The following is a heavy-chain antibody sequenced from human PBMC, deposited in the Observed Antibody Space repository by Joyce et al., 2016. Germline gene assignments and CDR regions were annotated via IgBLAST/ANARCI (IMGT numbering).Heavy chain of an antibody. D-gene: IGHD4-11*01. CDR1: GFTFSSYR. CDR2: ISTGSSNI. J-gene: IGHJ4*02. V-gene: IGHV3-21*01. CDR3: ARDYSNSPRYFDY. Sequence: EVQLVESGGGLVKPGGSLRLSCAASGFTFSSYRMNWVRQAPGKGLELVSSISTGSSNIHYADSVKGRFTISRDNAKNSLYLQMNSLRAEDTALYYCARDYSNSPRYFDYWGQGTLVTVSS.